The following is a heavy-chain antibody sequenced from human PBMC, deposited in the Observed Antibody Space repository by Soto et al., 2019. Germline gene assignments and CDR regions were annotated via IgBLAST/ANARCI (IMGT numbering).Heavy chain of an antibody. CDR2: INHSGST. Sequence: PSENLSITCAVYGGSFSGYYCRWIRQPPGKGLEWIGEINHSGSTNYNPSLKSRVTISVDTSKNQFSLKLSSVTAADTAGYYCAPALSLRPGYWGQVTLLTVS. V-gene: IGHV4-34*01. CDR1: GGSFSGYY. J-gene: IGHJ4*02. CDR3: APALSLRPGY. D-gene: IGHD2-2*01.